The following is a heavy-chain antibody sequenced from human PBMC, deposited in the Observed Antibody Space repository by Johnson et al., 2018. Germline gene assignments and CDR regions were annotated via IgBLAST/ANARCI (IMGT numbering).Heavy chain of an antibody. CDR1: GFTFSSYG. CDR3: ARDGGTWVRCFDY. V-gene: IGHV3-30*03. D-gene: IGHD3-16*01. CDR2: ISYDGSTK. Sequence: QVQLVQSGGGVVQXGRSLRLSCAASGFTFSSYGMHWVRQAPGKGLEWVAVISYDGSTKYYADFVKGRFTISRNNSKNTLYLQMNSMRVEDKAGYYWARDGGTWVRCFDYWGQGTLVTVSS. J-gene: IGHJ4*02.